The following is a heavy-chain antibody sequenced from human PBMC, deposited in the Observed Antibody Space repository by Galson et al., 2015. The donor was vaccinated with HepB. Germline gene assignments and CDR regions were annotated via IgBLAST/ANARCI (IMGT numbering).Heavy chain of an antibody. CDR1: GDSVSSNSAA. V-gene: IGHV6-1*01. D-gene: IGHD3-3*01. CDR3: AREWRYYFDY. Sequence: CAISGDSVSSNSAAWSWIRLSPSRGLEWLGRTYYRSKWYNDYAVSVKSRITIKPDTSKNQFSLQLNSVTPEDTAVYYCAREWRYYFDYWGQGTLVTVSS. CDR2: TYYRSKWYN. J-gene: IGHJ4*02.